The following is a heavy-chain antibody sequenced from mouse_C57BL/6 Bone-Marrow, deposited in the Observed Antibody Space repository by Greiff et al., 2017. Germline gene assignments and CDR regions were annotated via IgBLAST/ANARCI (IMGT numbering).Heavy chain of an antibody. CDR1: GYTFTSYW. CDR3: AREGRQLRLRDYFDY. CDR2: IDPSDSYT. Sequence: QVQLQQPGAELVRPGTSVKLSCKASGYTFTSYWMHWVKQRPGQGLEWIGVIDPSDSYTNYNQKFKGKATLTVDTSSSTAYMQLSSLTSEGSAVYYCAREGRQLRLRDYFDYWGQGTTLTVSS. V-gene: IGHV1-59*01. D-gene: IGHD3-2*02. J-gene: IGHJ2*01.